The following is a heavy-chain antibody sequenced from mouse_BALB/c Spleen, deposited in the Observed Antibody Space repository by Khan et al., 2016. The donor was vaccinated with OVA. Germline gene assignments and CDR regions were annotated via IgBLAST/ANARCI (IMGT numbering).Heavy chain of an antibody. CDR1: GFSLTSYG. Sequence: QVQLKESGPGLVQPSQSLSITCTVSGFSLTSYGVHWVRQSPGKGLEWLGVIWSGGSTDYNAAFISRLSISKDNSKSQVFFKMNSLQANDTAIYYFARRGYSVSSGFPYWGQGTLVTVSA. D-gene: IGHD1-1*01. V-gene: IGHV2-2*02. J-gene: IGHJ3*01. CDR3: ARRGYSVSSGFPY. CDR2: IWSGGST.